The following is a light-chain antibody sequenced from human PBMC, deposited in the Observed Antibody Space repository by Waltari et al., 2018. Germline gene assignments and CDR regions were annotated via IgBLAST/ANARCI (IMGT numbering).Light chain of an antibody. CDR1: QAISNY. V-gene: IGKV1-9*01. J-gene: IGKJ4*01. CDR3: HQVNGYPLT. CDR2: AAS. Sequence: DIQLTQSPSFLSASVGDRVHITCRASQAISNYLTWFQQKPGKAPKLLISAASTLQSGVPSRFSGSGSGTEFALTISSLQPEDSATYYCHQVNGYPLTFGGGTKVEIK.